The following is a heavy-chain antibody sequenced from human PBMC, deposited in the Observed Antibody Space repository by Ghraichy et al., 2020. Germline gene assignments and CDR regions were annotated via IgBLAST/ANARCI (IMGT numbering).Heavy chain of an antibody. CDR2: IYYTGNT. V-gene: IGHV4-59*01. J-gene: IGHJ3*02. Sequence: SETLSLTCTVSGGSMSSYYWSWIRQPPGKGLEWIGYIYYTGNTNYNPSLKSRVTISGDTSKNQFSLKLSSVTAADTAVYYCARVGYDYVWGSYFDIWGQGTMVTVSS. CDR1: GGSMSSYY. D-gene: IGHD3-16*01. CDR3: ARVGYDYVWGSYFDI.